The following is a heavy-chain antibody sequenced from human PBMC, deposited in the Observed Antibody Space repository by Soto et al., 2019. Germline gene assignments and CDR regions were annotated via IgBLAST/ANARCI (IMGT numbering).Heavy chain of an antibody. Sequence: PSETLSLTCTVSGGSMSSSAYYWGWIRQSPGKGLEWIGSVYYTGITDYKSSLESRISISADTSRNQLSLRLNSMTAADTGIYFCARQGRPGYCTGGNCYPTFDVWGQGTLVTVSS. CDR2: VYYTGIT. CDR3: ARQGRPGYCTGGNCYPTFDV. CDR1: GGSMSSSAYY. D-gene: IGHD2-8*02. V-gene: IGHV4-39*01. J-gene: IGHJ3*01.